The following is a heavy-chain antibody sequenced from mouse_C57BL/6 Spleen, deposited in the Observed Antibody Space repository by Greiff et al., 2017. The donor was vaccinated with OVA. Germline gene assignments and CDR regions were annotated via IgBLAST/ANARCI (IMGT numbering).Heavy chain of an antibody. CDR1: GYSITSGYY. D-gene: IGHD1-1*01. Sequence: VQLKESGPGLVKPSQSLSLTCSVTGYSITSGYYWNWIRQFPGNKLEWMGYISYDGSNNYNPSLKNRISITRDTSKNQFFLKLNSVTTEDTATYDGARDEDYYGPYYFDYWGQGTTLTVSS. J-gene: IGHJ2*01. CDR3: ARDEDYYGPYYFDY. V-gene: IGHV3-6*01. CDR2: ISYDGSN.